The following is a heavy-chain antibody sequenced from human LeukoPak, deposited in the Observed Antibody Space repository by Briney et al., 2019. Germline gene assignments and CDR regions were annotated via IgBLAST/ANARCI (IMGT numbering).Heavy chain of an antibody. Sequence: PGGSLRLSCAASGFTFSSYDMTWVRQAPGKGLEWVSSIGSSGSIIYYADSVKGRFTISRDNAKNSLYLQMNSLRAEDTAVYYCARDVNGYFDYWGQGTLVTVSS. J-gene: IGHJ4*02. CDR2: IGSSGSII. CDR1: GFTFSSYD. V-gene: IGHV3-48*03. CDR3: ARDVNGYFDY.